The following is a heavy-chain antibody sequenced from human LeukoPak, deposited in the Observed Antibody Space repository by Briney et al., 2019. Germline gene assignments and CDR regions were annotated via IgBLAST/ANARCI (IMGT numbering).Heavy chain of an antibody. CDR3: AREVRREYSYGPLSNIVATINYFDY. CDR1: GGSISSSSYY. D-gene: IGHD5-12*01. Sequence: PSETLSLTCTVSGGSISSSSYYWGWIRQPPGKGLEWIGSIYHSGSTYYNPSLKSRVTISVDTSKNQFSLKLSSVTAADTAVYYCAREVRREYSYGPLSNIVATINYFDYWGQGTLVTVSS. CDR2: IYHSGST. V-gene: IGHV4-39*07. J-gene: IGHJ4*02.